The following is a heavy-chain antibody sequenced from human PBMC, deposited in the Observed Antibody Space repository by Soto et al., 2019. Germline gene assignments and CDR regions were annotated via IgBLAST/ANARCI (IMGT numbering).Heavy chain of an antibody. CDR3: ARALRPSRPFDY. J-gene: IGHJ4*02. V-gene: IGHV4-61*08. CDR1: GGSISSGGYS. CDR2: IYYSGST. Sequence: SETLSLTCTVSGGSISSGGYSWSWIRQPPGKGLECIGYIYYSGSTYYSPSLKSRVTISVDTSKNQFSLKLSSVTAADTAVYYCARALRPSRPFDYWGQGTLVTVSS.